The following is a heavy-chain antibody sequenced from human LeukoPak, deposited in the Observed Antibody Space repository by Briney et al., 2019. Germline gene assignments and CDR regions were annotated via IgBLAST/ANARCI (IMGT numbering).Heavy chain of an antibody. D-gene: IGHD1-26*01. CDR2: IYIGGST. J-gene: IGHJ4*02. Sequence: PGGSLRLSCAASGFNVSNNYMSWVRQAPGKGLEWVSVIYIGGSTYYADSVKGRFTISRDNSKNTLYLQMNSLRGEDTAVYYCARDEPNLYSGSLGWGQGTLVTVSS. CDR3: ARDEPNLYSGSLG. CDR1: GFNVSNNY. V-gene: IGHV3-66*01.